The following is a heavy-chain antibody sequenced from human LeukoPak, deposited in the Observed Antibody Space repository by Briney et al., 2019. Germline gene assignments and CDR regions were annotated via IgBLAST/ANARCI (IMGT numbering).Heavy chain of an antibody. CDR2: MNPNSGNT. CDR3: ARLSTTVVTFDY. Sequence: ASVKVSCEASGYTFTSYDINWVRQATGQGLEWMGWMNPNSGNTGYAQKFQGRVTMTRNTSISTAYMELSSLRSEDTAVYYCARLSTTVVTFDYWGQGTLVTVSS. J-gene: IGHJ4*02. D-gene: IGHD4-23*01. CDR1: GYTFTSYD. V-gene: IGHV1-8*01.